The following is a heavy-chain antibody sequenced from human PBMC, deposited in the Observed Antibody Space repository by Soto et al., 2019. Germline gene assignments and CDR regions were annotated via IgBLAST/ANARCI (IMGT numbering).Heavy chain of an antibody. J-gene: IGHJ4*02. CDR3: ARGDYGTGGYPFPYFDY. D-gene: IGHD2-8*02. Sequence: QEHLVQSGAEVKRPGASLKVSCKASGYSFTGYYIHWVRQAPGQGLEWMGWINPDSGATNYAQNLQGRVTLTSDTSISTASMDLTSLTSDDTAVYYCARGDYGTGGYPFPYFDYWAQGTLVIVSS. CDR2: INPDSGAT. CDR1: GYSFTGYY. V-gene: IGHV1-2*02.